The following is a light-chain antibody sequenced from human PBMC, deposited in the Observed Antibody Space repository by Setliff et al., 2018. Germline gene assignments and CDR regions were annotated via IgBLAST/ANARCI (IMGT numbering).Light chain of an antibody. CDR2: EVN. CDR3: SSYSTGNTLVL. V-gene: IGLV2-14*01. Sequence: QSALAQPASVSGSPGQSITISCTGTNSDIGHNNFVSWYQQHPGKAPKLIIYEVNNRPSGISLRFSGSKSANTASLTIAGLQPGDESIYYCSSYSTGNTLVLFGGGTKVTV. CDR1: NSDIGHNNF. J-gene: IGLJ2*01.